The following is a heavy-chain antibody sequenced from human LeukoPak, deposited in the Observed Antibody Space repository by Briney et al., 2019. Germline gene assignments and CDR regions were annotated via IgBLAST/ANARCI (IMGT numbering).Heavy chain of an antibody. CDR2: ISSSGSTI. V-gene: IGHV3-48*03. J-gene: IGHJ4*02. Sequence: GGSLRLSCAASGFTFSSYEMNWVRQAPGKGLEWVSYISSSGSTIYYADSVKGRFTISRDNAKNSLYLQMNSLRAEDTAVYYCARDYDSSGYYGPYFGYWGQGTLVTVSS. CDR1: GFTFSSYE. D-gene: IGHD3-22*01. CDR3: ARDYDSSGYYGPYFGY.